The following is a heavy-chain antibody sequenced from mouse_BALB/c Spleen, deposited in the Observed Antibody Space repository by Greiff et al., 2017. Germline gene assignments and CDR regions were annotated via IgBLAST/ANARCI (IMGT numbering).Heavy chain of an antibody. CDR3: ASEETGGYFDY. J-gene: IGHJ2*01. CDR1: GYSFTGYY. Sequence: LVKTGASVKISCKASGYSFTGYYMHRVKQSHGKSLEWIGYISCYNGATSYNQKFKGKATFTVDTSSSTAYMQFNSLTSEDSAVYYCASEETGGYFDYWGQGTTLTVSS. V-gene: IGHV1S34*01. D-gene: IGHD4-1*01. CDR2: ISCYNGAT.